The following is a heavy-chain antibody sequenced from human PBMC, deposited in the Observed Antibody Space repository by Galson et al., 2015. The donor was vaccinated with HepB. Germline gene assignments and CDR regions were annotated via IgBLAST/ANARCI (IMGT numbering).Heavy chain of an antibody. Sequence: SLRLSCAASGFTFSSYWMTWVRQAPGKGLEWVAVISYDGSNKYYADSVKGRFTISRDNSKNTLYLQMNSLRAEDTAVYYCARGTYGSGSHIDYWGQGTLVTVSS. J-gene: IGHJ4*02. CDR3: ARGTYGSGSHIDY. CDR1: GFTFSSYW. V-gene: IGHV3-30*14. CDR2: ISYDGSNK. D-gene: IGHD3-10*01.